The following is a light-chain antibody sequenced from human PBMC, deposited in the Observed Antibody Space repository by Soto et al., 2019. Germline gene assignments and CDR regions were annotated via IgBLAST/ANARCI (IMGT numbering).Light chain of an antibody. Sequence: QSALTQPASVSGSPGQSITISCTGTSSDVGGYNYVSWYQQHQGKAPKLMIYEVSNRPSGVSNRFSGSKSGNTASLTISGLHAEDEADYYCSSYTSSSTVVFGGGTKLTVL. V-gene: IGLV2-14*01. CDR1: SSDVGGYNY. J-gene: IGLJ2*01. CDR2: EVS. CDR3: SSYTSSSTVV.